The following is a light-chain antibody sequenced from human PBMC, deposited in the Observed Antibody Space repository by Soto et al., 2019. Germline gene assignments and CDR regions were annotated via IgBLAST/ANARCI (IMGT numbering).Light chain of an antibody. Sequence: EIVLTQSPGTLSLSPGERATLSCRASQSVRSSFFAWYQQKPGQAPRLLIYDVSVRATGIPGRFSGRGSGTDFTLTINRLEPEDFVVYYCQQYENSVMYTFGQGTKLEIK. J-gene: IGKJ2*01. CDR3: QQYENSVMYT. CDR1: QSVRSSF. V-gene: IGKV3-20*01. CDR2: DVS.